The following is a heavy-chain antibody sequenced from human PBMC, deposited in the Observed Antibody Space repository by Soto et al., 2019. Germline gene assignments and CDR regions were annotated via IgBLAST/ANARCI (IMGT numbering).Heavy chain of an antibody. V-gene: IGHV4-59*01. CDR3: AVLRGYGGSQMDS. CDR2: ISYSGNT. CDR1: GGFISRGY. Sequence: SETLCVTYTVSGGFISRGYWSWFRQPPGKRLEWIGYISYSGNTNYNPSLKSRVTMSVDTPKNQFSLRLSSVTTADTAVYYCAVLRGYGGSQMDSWGQGT. J-gene: IGHJ4*02. D-gene: IGHD2-15*01.